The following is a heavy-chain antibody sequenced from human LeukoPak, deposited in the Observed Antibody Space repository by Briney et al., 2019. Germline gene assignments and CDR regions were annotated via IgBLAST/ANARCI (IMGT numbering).Heavy chain of an antibody. Sequence: SETLSLTCAVYGGSFSGYYWGWIRQPPGKGLEWIGEINHSGSTNYNPSLKSRVTISVDTSKNQFSLKLSSVTAADTAVYYCARGSIITIFGVVLMDVWGQGTTVTVSS. CDR2: INHSGST. V-gene: IGHV4-34*01. CDR3: ARGSIITIFGVVLMDV. D-gene: IGHD3-3*01. J-gene: IGHJ6*02. CDR1: GGSFSGYY.